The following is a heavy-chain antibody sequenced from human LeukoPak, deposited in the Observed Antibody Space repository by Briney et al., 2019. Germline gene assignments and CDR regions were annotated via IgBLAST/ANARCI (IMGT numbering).Heavy chain of an antibody. V-gene: IGHV3-9*01. CDR2: ISWNSGSI. D-gene: IGHD2-2*01. CDR3: AKARVGIRYCSSTSCSLLDY. J-gene: IGHJ4*02. Sequence: GRSLRLSCAASGFTFDDYAMHWVRQAPGKGLEWVSGISWNSGSIGYADSVKGRFTISRDNAKNSLYLQMNSLRAEDTALYYCAKARVGIRYCSSTSCSLLDYWGQGTLVTVSS. CDR1: GFTFDDYA.